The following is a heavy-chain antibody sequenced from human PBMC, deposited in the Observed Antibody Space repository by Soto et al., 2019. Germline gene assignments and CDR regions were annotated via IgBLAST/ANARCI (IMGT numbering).Heavy chain of an antibody. Sequence: QVQLVQSGAEVKKPGSSVKVSCKASGGTFSSYAISWVRQAPRQGLEWMGGIIPIFGTANYAQKFQGRVTITADESTSTAYMELSSLRSEDTAVYYCARVRGVVVAALDAFDIWGQGTMVTVSS. CDR2: IIPIFGTA. D-gene: IGHD2-15*01. CDR1: GGTFSSYA. CDR3: ARVRGVVVAALDAFDI. V-gene: IGHV1-69*12. J-gene: IGHJ3*02.